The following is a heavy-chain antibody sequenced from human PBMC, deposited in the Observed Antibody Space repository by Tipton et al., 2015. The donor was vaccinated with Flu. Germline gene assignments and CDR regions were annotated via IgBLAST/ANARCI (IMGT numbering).Heavy chain of an antibody. CDR3: ARLPRHYGDYPLDY. J-gene: IGHJ4*01. CDR1: GAPLGTHY. CDR2: IFATGTA. V-gene: IGHV4-4*07. D-gene: IGHD4-17*01. Sequence: TLSLTCTVSGAPLGTHYWTWFRQPAGERLEWIGRIFATGTAIYNPSLRSRVTMSVDTFKNQFSLNLTSVTAADTAVYYCARLPRHYGDYPLDYWGPGIMVTVSS.